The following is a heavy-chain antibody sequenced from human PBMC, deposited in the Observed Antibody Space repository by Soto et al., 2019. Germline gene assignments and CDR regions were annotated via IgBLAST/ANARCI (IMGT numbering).Heavy chain of an antibody. CDR1: GGTFSSYA. J-gene: IGHJ6*02. Sequence: QVQLVQSGAEVKKPGSSVKVSCKASGGTFSSYAISWVRQAPGQGLEWMGGIIPIFGTANYAQKFQGRVKITADESTRTDYMELSSLRSDDTAVYYCARDSSYDFWREVGMDVWGQETTVTVSS. CDR3: ARDSSYDFWREVGMDV. D-gene: IGHD3-3*01. V-gene: IGHV1-69*01. CDR2: IIPIFGTA.